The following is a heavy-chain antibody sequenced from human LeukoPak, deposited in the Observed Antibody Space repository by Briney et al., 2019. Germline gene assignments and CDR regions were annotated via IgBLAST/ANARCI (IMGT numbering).Heavy chain of an antibody. Sequence: GESLKISCKGSGYSFTSYWIGWVRQMPGKGLEWMGIIYPGDSDTRYSPSFQGQVTISADKSISTAYLQWSSLKASDTAMYYCARHGPLYCSSTSCYTEDYYYYGMDVWGQGTTVTVSS. J-gene: IGHJ6*02. D-gene: IGHD2-2*02. CDR1: GYSFTSYW. V-gene: IGHV5-51*01. CDR3: ARHGPLYCSSTSCYTEDYYYYGMDV. CDR2: IYPGDSDT.